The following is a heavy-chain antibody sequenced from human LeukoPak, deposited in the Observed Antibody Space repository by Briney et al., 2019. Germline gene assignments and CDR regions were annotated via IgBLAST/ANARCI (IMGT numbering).Heavy chain of an antibody. J-gene: IGHJ3*02. CDR3: ARAVYGFDVFDI. CDR2: ISSSSSYI. V-gene: IGHV3-21*01. Sequence: PGGSLRLSCAASGFTFSSYSMNWVRQAPGKGLEWVSSISSSSSYIYYADSVKGRFTISRDNPKNSLYLQMNSLRAEDTAVYYCARAVYGFDVFDIWGEGTMLTVSS. D-gene: IGHD2-8*01. CDR1: GFTFSSYS.